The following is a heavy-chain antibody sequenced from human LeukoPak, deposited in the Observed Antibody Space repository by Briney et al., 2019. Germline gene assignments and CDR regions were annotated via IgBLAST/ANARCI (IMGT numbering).Heavy chain of an antibody. D-gene: IGHD1-26*01. CDR1: GGSISSYY. J-gene: IGHJ4*02. V-gene: IGHV4-59*01. CDR2: ISYSGST. Sequence: SETLSLTCTVSGGSISSYYWSWIRQPPGKGLEWIGYISYSGSTNYNPSLKSRVTISLDTSKNQFSLKLSSVTAADTAVYYCARLGGSYWYFDYWGQGTLVTVSS. CDR3: ARLGGSYWYFDY.